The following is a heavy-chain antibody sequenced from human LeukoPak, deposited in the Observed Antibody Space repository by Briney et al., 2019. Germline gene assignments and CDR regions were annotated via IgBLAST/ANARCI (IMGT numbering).Heavy chain of an antibody. CDR2: ISSSSSYI. V-gene: IGHV3-21*01. J-gene: IGHJ4*02. D-gene: IGHD3-10*01. CDR3: ARDYGTW. CDR1: GFIFSNYA. Sequence: PGGSLRLSCAASGFIFSNYALNWVRQAPGKGLEWVSSISSSSSYIYYADSVKGRFTISRDNAKNSLYLQMNNLRAEDTAVYYCARDYGTWWGQGTLVTVSS.